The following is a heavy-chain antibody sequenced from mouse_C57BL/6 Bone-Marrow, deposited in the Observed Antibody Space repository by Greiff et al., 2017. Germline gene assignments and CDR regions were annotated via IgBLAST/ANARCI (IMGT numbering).Heavy chain of an antibody. V-gene: IGHV1-9*01. CDR1: GYTFTAYW. D-gene: IGHD1-1*01. CDR3: FCGSSFDY. J-gene: IGHJ2*01. Sequence: QVQLQQSGAELMKPGASVKLSCKATGYTFTAYWIEWVKQRPGHGLEWIGEILPGSGSTNYNVKFKGKATFTADTSSNTAYMQLSSLTTEDSAIYYCFCGSSFDYWGQGTTLTVSS. CDR2: ILPGSGST.